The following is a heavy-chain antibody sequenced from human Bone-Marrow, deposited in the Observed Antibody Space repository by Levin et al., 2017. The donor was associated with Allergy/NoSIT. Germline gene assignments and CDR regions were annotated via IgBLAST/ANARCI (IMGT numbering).Heavy chain of an antibody. Sequence: ASVKVSCKASGYSIINHSMNWVRQAPGQGLEWMGWINTNTGSPTYAQGFTGRFVLSLNTSVNTAYLQISSLKAEDTAVYYCASGQGDYDFWTGHHYHYYGLDVWGQGTTVTVSS. CDR3: ASGQGDYDFWTGHHYHYYGLDV. CDR2: INTNTGSP. V-gene: IGHV7-4-1*02. CDR1: GYSIINHS. J-gene: IGHJ6*02. D-gene: IGHD3-3*01.